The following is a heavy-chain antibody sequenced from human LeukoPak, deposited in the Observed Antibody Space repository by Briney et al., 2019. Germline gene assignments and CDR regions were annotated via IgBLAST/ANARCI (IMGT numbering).Heavy chain of an antibody. Sequence: ASVKVSCKASGYTFTGYYMHWVRQAPGQGLGWMGWINPNSGGTNYAQKFQGWVTMTRDTSISTAYMELSRLRSDDTAVYYCARAGSSSWYYFDYWGQGTLVTVSS. J-gene: IGHJ4*02. CDR3: ARAGSSSWYYFDY. D-gene: IGHD6-13*01. CDR2: INPNSGGT. CDR1: GYTFTGYY. V-gene: IGHV1-2*04.